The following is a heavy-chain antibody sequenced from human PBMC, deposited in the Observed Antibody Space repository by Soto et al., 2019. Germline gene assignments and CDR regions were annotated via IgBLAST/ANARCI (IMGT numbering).Heavy chain of an antibody. CDR3: ARGIVVVAATYLFDY. CDR1: GGSISSYY. CDR2: IYYSGST. J-gene: IGHJ4*02. Sequence: ASETLSLTCTVSGGSISSYYWSWIRQPPGKGLEWIGYIYYSGSTNYNPSLKSRVTISVDTSKNQFSLKLSSVTTADTAVYYCARGIVVVAATYLFDYWGQGTLVTVSS. D-gene: IGHD2-15*01. V-gene: IGHV4-59*01.